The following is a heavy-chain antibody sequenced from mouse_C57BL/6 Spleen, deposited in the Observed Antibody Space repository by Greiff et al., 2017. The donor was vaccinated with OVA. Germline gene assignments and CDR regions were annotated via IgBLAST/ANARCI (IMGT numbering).Heavy chain of an antibody. J-gene: IGHJ2*01. D-gene: IGHD2-5*01. CDR1: GFTFSSYA. CDR2: ISSGGDYI. Sequence: EVQRVESGEGLVKPGGSLKLSCAASGFTFSSYAMSWVRQTPEKRLEWVAYISSGGDYIYYADTVKGRFTISRDNARNTLYLQMSSLKSEDTAMYYCTRDGDYSNYDYFDYWGQGTTLTVSS. CDR3: TRDGDYSNYDYFDY. V-gene: IGHV5-9-1*02.